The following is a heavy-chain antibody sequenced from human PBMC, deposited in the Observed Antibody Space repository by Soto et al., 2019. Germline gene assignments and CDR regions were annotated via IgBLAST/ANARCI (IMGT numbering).Heavy chain of an antibody. D-gene: IGHD3-10*02. CDR2: INPKFGDT. CDR1: GYTFTAYY. J-gene: IGHJ3*01. CDR3: ARNMDYYYGRGSGNGHGV. V-gene: IGHV1-2*02. Sequence: QVRLVQSGAEVKEPGDSVRVSCEASGYTFTAYYIHWVRQAPGQGLEWMGWINPKFGDTTYAQDFQGRVSMTRDMSISTVYMELSRLTSDDTAIYYCARNMDYYYGRGSGNGHGVW.